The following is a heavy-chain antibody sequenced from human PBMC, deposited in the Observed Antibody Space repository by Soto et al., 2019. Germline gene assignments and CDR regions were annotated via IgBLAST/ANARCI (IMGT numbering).Heavy chain of an antibody. CDR1: GGSFSGYY. CDR2: INHSGST. CDR3: ARGKVAAACPRRGGDY. D-gene: IGHD6-13*01. J-gene: IGHJ4*02. Sequence: QVQLQQWGAGLLKPSETLSLTCAVYGGSFSGYYWSWIRQPPGKGLEWIGEINHSGSTNYNPSLKCRVTISVDTSKNQFSLKLSSVTAADTAVYYCARGKVAAACPRRGGDYWGQGTLVTVSS. V-gene: IGHV4-34*01.